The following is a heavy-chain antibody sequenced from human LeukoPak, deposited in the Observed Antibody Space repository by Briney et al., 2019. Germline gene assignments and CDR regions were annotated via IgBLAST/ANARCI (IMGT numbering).Heavy chain of an antibody. D-gene: IGHD6-19*01. Sequence: SETLSLTCTVSGGSISSYYWSWIRQPAEKGLEWIGRIYTSGSTNYNPSLKSRVTMSVDTSKNQFSLKLSSVTAADTAVYYCARDNTNLCGYSSGWYQIFDYWGQGTLVTVSS. CDR3: ARDNTNLCGYSSGWYQIFDY. J-gene: IGHJ4*02. CDR1: GGSISSYY. CDR2: IYTSGST. V-gene: IGHV4-4*07.